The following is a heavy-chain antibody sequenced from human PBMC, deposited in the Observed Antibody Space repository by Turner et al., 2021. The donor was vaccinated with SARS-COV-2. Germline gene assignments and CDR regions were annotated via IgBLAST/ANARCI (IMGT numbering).Heavy chain of an antibody. CDR1: GFTFSSYD. J-gene: IGHJ4*02. Sequence: EVQLVESGGGLVQPGGSLRLSCAASGFTFSSYDMHWVRQAKGKGLEWVSAIGTAGETYYPGSVKGRFTISRENAKNSLYLQMNSLRAGDTAVYYCARGSSGSGSYYLKYYFDYWGQGTLVTVSS. V-gene: IGHV3-13*04. CDR3: ARGSSGSGSYYLKYYFDY. CDR2: IGTAGET. D-gene: IGHD3-10*01.